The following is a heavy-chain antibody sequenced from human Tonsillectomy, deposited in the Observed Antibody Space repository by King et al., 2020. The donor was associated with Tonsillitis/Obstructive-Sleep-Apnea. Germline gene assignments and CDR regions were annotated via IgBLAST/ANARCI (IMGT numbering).Heavy chain of an antibody. J-gene: IGHJ6*02. Sequence: QLVQSGGGLVQPGRSLRLSCTASGFTFGDYAMSWVRQAPGKGLEWVGFIRSEAYGGTTEYAASVKGRFTISRDDSKSIAYLQMNSLKTEDTAVYYCNGCFSPWYYYYGMDVWGQGTTVTVSS. CDR1: GFTFGDYA. V-gene: IGHV3-49*04. CDR2: IRSEAYGGTT. D-gene: IGHD2-8*01. CDR3: NGCFSPWYYYYGMDV.